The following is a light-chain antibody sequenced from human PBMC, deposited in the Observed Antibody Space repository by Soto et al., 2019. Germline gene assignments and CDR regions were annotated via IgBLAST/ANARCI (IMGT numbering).Light chain of an antibody. J-gene: IGKJ1*01. V-gene: IGKV3-15*01. CDR3: QQYFEWPPMT. Sequence: IVMTQSPATLSVSPGERATLSCRASHSVNRNYLAWYQQKRGQAPRLLISGASTRAAGISDRFRGSGSGTEFTLTISSLRSEDSAIYYCQQYFEWPPMTFGQGTKVHIK. CDR2: GAS. CDR1: HSVNRN.